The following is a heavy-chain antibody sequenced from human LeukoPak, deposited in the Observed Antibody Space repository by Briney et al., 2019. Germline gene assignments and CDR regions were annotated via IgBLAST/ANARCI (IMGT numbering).Heavy chain of an antibody. V-gene: IGHV4-39*07. J-gene: IGHJ3*02. CDR3: ARHDYTKSDAFDI. CDR1: GGSISSSSYY. Sequence: SETLSLTCTVSGGSISSSSYYWGWIRQPPGKGLEWIGSIYYSGSTCYNPSLKSRVTISVDTSKNQFSLKLTSVTAADTAVYYCARHDYTKSDAFDIWGQGTMVTVSS. D-gene: IGHD4-11*01. CDR2: IYYSGST.